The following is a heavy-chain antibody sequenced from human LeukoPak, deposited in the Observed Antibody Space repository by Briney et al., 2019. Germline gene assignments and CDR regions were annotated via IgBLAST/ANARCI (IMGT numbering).Heavy chain of an antibody. D-gene: IGHD6-19*01. J-gene: IGHJ4*02. V-gene: IGHV1-2*02. CDR2: INPNSGGT. CDR1: GGTFSSYA. CDR3: ARAYRGIAVAAFDY. Sequence: ASVKVSCKASGGTFSSYAISWVRQAPGQGLEWMGWINPNSGGTNYAQKFQGRVTMTRDTSISTAYMELSRLRSDDTAVYYCARAYRGIAVAAFDYWGQGTLVTVSS.